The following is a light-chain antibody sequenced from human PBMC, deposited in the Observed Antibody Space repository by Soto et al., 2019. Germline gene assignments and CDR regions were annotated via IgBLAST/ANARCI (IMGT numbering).Light chain of an antibody. CDR3: QQRNNWPWT. CDR2: DAS. Sequence: EIVLTQSPATLCLSPGERATLPCRASQSVSSYLAWYQQKPGQAPRLLIYDASNRATGTPARFSGSGAGTDFTLTISSLEPEDFAVYCCQQRNNWPWTFGQGTKVEIK. J-gene: IGKJ1*01. CDR1: QSVSSY. V-gene: IGKV3-11*01.